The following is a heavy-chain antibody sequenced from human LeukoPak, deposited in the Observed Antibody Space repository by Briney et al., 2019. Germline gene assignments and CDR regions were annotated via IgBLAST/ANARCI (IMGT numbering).Heavy chain of an antibody. Sequence: GGSLRLSCAASGLTFSSHWMHWVRQAPGKGLEWVAVISYDGSNKYYADSVKGRFTISRDNSKNTLYLQMNSLRAEDTAVYYCAKDPTGWVGATNWGQGTLVTVSS. CDR2: ISYDGSNK. J-gene: IGHJ4*02. D-gene: IGHD1-26*01. CDR3: AKDPTGWVGATN. CDR1: GLTFSSHW. V-gene: IGHV3-30*18.